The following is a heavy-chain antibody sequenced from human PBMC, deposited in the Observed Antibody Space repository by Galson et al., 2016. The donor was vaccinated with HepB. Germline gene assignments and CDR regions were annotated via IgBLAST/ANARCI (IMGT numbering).Heavy chain of an antibody. V-gene: IGHV3-7*02. Sequence: SLRLSCAASGFTFSAYWMAWIRQAPGKGLEWVANTTKDGRGQHYVDSAKGGFTVSRDNAKNSVFLDMNSLRAEETAGYYCVSGYTSGIWGQGTTVTVSS. CDR1: GFTFSAYW. J-gene: IGHJ3*01. D-gene: IGHD6-19*01. CDR3: VSGYTSGI. CDR2: TTKDGRGQ.